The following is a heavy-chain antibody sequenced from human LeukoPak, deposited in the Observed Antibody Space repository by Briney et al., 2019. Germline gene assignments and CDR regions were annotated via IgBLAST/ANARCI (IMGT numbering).Heavy chain of an antibody. J-gene: IGHJ4*02. D-gene: IGHD3-10*01. V-gene: IGHV3-7*01. CDR1: GFTFTTYW. Sequence: GGSLRLSCTASGFTFTTYWMSWVRHPPGKGLEWVANIKQDGTERYYVDSVKGRFTISRDNAKNSLYLQMNSLRVEDTATYYCAKVAHYYYGSESYYFFEHWGQGTPVTASS. CDR3: AKVAHYYYGSESYYFFEH. CDR2: IKQDGTER.